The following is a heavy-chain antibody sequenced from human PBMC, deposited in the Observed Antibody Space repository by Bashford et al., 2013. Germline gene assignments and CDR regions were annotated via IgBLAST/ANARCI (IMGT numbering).Heavy chain of an antibody. CDR3: ARAIVGITCRFDP. D-gene: IGHD1-26*01. Sequence: ASVKVSCKASGYTFTDYYMHWVRQAPGQGLEWLGWINPNSGDAKYGQKFQGRVNMTRDTSISTAYMNLSRLTSDDTAIYFCARAIVGITCRFDPWGQGTLVTVSS. V-gene: IGHV1-2*02. CDR1: GYTFTDYY. J-gene: IGHJ5*02. CDR2: INPNSGDA.